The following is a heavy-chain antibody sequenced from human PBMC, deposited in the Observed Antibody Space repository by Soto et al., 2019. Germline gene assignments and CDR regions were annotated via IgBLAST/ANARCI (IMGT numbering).Heavy chain of an antibody. CDR3: ARESSTGGFYYYGMDV. CDR2: ISSSSSYI. CDR1: VFTFSSYS. J-gene: IGHJ6*02. V-gene: IGHV3-21*01. D-gene: IGHD2-2*01. Sequence: WGSLLLSCAASVFTFSSYSMNWVRQAPGRGLEWVSSISSSSSYIYYADSVKGRFTISRDNAKNSLYLQMNSQRAEDTAVYYCARESSTGGFYYYGMDVWGQGTPVTVSS.